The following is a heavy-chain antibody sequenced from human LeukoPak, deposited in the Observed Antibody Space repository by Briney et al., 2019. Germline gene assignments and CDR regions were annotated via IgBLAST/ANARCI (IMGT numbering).Heavy chain of an antibody. V-gene: IGHV1-69*13. CDR2: IIPVFGTA. CDR3: ARDLEYQPGGMDV. D-gene: IGHD2-2*01. J-gene: IGHJ6*04. Sequence: SVKVSCKASGGTFSSYAISWVRQAPGQGLEWMGGIIPVFGTANYAQKFQGRVTITADESTSTAYMELSSLRSEDTAVYYCARDLEYQPGGMDVWGKGTTVTVSS. CDR1: GGTFSSYA.